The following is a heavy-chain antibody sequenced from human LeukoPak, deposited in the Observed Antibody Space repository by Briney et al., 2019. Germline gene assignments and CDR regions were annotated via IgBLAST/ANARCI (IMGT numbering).Heavy chain of an antibody. CDR1: GFTFGVYT. D-gene: IGHD6-19*01. J-gene: IGHJ5*02. V-gene: IGHV3-30-3*01. Sequence: PGGSLRLSCAASGFTFGVYTMHWVRQAPATGLEWVAFISYDGSDKSYADSVKGRFTISRDNSKNTSYLEMNSLRDEDTAVYYCARDSSGWGGNNWFDPWGQGTLVTVSS. CDR2: ISYDGSDK. CDR3: ARDSSGWGGNNWFDP.